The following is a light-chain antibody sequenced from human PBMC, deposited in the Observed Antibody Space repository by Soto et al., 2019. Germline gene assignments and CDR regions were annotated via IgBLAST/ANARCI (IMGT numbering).Light chain of an antibody. CDR2: GAS. J-gene: IGKJ1*01. CDR3: QQYGSSPWT. CDR1: PSVTNY. V-gene: IGKV3-20*01. Sequence: EFVMTQSPATLSVSPGEGVTLSCRASPSVTNYLAWYQQKPGQPPRLLIYGASSRATGIPDRFSGSGSGTDFTLTISRLEPEDFAVYYCQQYGSSPWTFGQGTKVDIK.